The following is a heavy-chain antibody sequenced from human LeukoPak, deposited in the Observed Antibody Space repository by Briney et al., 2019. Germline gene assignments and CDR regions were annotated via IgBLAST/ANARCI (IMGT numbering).Heavy chain of an antibody. V-gene: IGHV3-7*01. CDR3: ASPPYGYYYYYMDV. CDR1: GFTFSSYW. J-gene: IGHJ6*03. Sequence: GGSLRVSCAASGFTFSSYWMSWVRQAPGKGLEWVANIKQDGSEKYYVDSVKGRFTISRDNAKNSLYLQMNSLRAEDTAVYYCASPPYGYYYYYMDVWGKGTTVTVSS. CDR2: IKQDGSEK. D-gene: IGHD3-16*01.